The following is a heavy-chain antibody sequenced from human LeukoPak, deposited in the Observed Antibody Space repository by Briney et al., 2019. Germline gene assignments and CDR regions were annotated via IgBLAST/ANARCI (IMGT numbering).Heavy chain of an antibody. CDR2: INPNSGGT. D-gene: IGHD2-2*02. CDR3: ARVPAAIGNWFDP. J-gene: IGHJ5*02. V-gene: IGHV1-2*02. Sequence: GASVTVSCKASGYTFTGYYMHWVRQAPGQGLEWMGWINPNSGGTNYAQKFQGRVTMTRDTSISTAYMELSRLRSDDTAVYYCARVPAAIGNWFDPWGQGTLVTVSS. CDR1: GYTFTGYY.